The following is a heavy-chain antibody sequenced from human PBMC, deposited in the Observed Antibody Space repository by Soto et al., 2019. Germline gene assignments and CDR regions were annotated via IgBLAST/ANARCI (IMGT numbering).Heavy chain of an antibody. CDR1: GGATNNYY. CDR2: THYSGST. V-gene: IGHV4-59*08. Sequence: PSETLSLTCTASGGATNNYYWSWIRQPPGKGLEWIGNTHYSGSTNYNPSLKSRITLSLDTSKNQFSLKLSSVAAADTAVYYCARHATEGTPLVSFDSWGQGALVTVSS. D-gene: IGHD3-3*02. J-gene: IGHJ4*02. CDR3: ARHATEGTPLVSFDS.